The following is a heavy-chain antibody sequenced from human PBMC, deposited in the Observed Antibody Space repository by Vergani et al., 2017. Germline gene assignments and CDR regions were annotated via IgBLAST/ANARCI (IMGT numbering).Heavy chain of an antibody. D-gene: IGHD3-10*01. Sequence: QVQLVQSGAEVKKPGSSVKVSCKASGGTFSSYAISWVRQAPGQGLEWMGGIIPIFGTANYAQKVQGRVTITADESTSPAYMELGSLRSEETAVYYCAREXSDGSGRRSHYYYGMDVWGRGPTVAVSS. CDR1: GGTFSSYA. V-gene: IGHV1-69*01. J-gene: IGHJ6*02. CDR3: AREXSDGSGRRSHYYYGMDV. CDR2: IIPIFGTA.